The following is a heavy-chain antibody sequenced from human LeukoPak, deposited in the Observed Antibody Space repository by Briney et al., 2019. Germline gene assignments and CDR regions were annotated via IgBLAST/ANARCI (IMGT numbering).Heavy chain of an antibody. J-gene: IGHJ4*02. CDR1: GFTFSNYR. D-gene: IGHD3-3*01. Sequence: GGSLRLSCEASGFTFSNYRMNWVRQAPGKGLEWVSSISSGSTYKYYADSVTGRFTISRDNAKNSLYLQMEGLRAGDTAVYYCARDFLSDENQLRLAAPCDYWGQGTLVTVSS. CDR2: ISSGSTYK. V-gene: IGHV3-21*01. CDR3: ARDFLSDENQLRLAAPCDY.